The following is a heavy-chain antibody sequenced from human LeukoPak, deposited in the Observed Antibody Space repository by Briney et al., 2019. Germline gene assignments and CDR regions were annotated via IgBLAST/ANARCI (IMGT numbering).Heavy chain of an antibody. CDR3: ATETNGRHYDY. CDR1: GLTLSTSG. J-gene: IGHJ4*02. Sequence: PGGSLRLSCTASGLTLSTSGVNWVRQAPGKGLEWVSSICPTGSDRYHADSIKGRFTISRDNANNFLYLQMNSLRAEDTAVYYCATETNGRHYDYWGQGTLLTVSS. D-gene: IGHD1-14*01. V-gene: IGHV3-21*06. CDR2: ICPTGSDR.